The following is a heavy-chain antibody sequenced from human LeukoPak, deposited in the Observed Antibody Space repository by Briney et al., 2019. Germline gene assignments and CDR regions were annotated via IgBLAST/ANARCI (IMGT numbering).Heavy chain of an antibody. Sequence: GESLQISCKGSGYSFTSYWIAWVRPMPGKGLEWMGIIYPGDSDTRYSPSFQGQVTISAGKSINTAYLQWSSLKASDTAMYYCARPPQAYCGGDCYNNAFDIWGQGTMVTVSS. V-gene: IGHV5-51*01. J-gene: IGHJ3*02. CDR3: ARPPQAYCGGDCYNNAFDI. D-gene: IGHD2-21*02. CDR2: IYPGDSDT. CDR1: GYSFTSYW.